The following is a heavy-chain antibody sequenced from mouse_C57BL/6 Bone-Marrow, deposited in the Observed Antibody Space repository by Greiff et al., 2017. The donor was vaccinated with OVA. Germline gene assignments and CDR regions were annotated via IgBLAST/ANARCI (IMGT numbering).Heavy chain of an antibody. CDR1: GYTFTSYW. CDR3: TTLYYGYDWFAY. CDR2: IYPGNSDT. J-gene: IGHJ3*01. Sequence: EVQLKQSGTVLARPGASVKMSCKTSGYTFTSYWMHWVKQRPGQGLEWIGAIYPGNSDTSYNQKFKGKAKLTAVTSASTAYMELSSLTNEDSAVYYCTTLYYGYDWFAYWGQGTLVTVSA. D-gene: IGHD2-2*01. V-gene: IGHV1-5*01.